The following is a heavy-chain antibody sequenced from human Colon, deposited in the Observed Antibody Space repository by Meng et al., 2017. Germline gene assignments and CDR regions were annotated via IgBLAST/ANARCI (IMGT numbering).Heavy chain of an antibody. V-gene: IGHV4-4*02. J-gene: IGHJ5*02. CDR3: ARGGGCSGGSCYVWFDP. CDR1: GDPITKHNL. D-gene: IGHD2-15*01. Sequence: QVQLRESGPALGKPSETRFLTCPVSGDPITKHNLWAWVRQPPGKGLEWIGYIYLRGRTYYNPSLKSRVTISVDRSKNQFSLKLSSVTAADTAVYYCARGGGCSGGSCYVWFDPWGQGTLVTVSS. CDR2: IYLRGRT.